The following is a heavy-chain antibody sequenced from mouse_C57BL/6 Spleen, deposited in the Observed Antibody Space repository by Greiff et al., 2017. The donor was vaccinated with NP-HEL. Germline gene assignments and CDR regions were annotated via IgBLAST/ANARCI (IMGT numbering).Heavy chain of an antibody. V-gene: IGHV1-15*01. CDR2: IDPETGGT. D-gene: IGHD2-5*01. CDR1: GYTFTDYE. J-gene: IGHJ2*01. Sequence: LQQSGAELVRPGASVTLSCKASGYTFTDYEMHWVKQTPVHGLEWIGAIDPETGGTAYNQKFKGKAILTADKSSSTAYMELRSLTSEDAAVYYCTRTSNSFYFDYWGQGTTLTVSS. CDR3: TRTSNSFYFDY.